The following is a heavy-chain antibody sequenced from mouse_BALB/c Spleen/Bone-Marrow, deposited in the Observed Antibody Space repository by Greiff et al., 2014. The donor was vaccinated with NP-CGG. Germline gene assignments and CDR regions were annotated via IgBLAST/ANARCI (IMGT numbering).Heavy chain of an antibody. V-gene: IGHV5-9-3*01. Sequence: EVQLVESGGGLVKPGGSLKLSCAASGFTFSSYAMSWVRQTPEKRLEWVATISSGGSYTYYPDSVKGRFTISRDDAKNTLYLQVSSLRSEDTAMYYCARHGGKGYAMDYWGQGTSVTVSS. D-gene: IGHD2-1*01. CDR3: ARHGGKGYAMDY. CDR1: GFTFSSYA. J-gene: IGHJ4*01. CDR2: ISSGGSYT.